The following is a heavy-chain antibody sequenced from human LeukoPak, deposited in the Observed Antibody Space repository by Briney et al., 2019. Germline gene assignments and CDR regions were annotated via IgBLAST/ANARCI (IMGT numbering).Heavy chain of an antibody. D-gene: IGHD2-21*02. Sequence: GASVKVSCKASGGTFSSYAISWVRQAPGQGLEWMGRIIPILGIANYAQKFQGRVTITADKSTSTAYMELSSLRSEDTAVYYCARDFKNTAYCGGDCSPGYFDYWGQGTLVTVSS. CDR3: ARDFKNTAYCGGDCSPGYFDY. V-gene: IGHV1-69*04. J-gene: IGHJ4*02. CDR1: GGTFSSYA. CDR2: IIPILGIA.